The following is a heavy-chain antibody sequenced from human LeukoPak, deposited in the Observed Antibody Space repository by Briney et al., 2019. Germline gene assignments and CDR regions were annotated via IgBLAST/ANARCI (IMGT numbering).Heavy chain of an antibody. CDR3: VRGLGGVLDY. J-gene: IGHJ4*02. CDR2: IWYDGSNK. Sequence: GGSLRLSCAASGFTFSSYGMHWVRQAPGKGLEWVAVIWYDGSNKYYADSVQGRFTISRDNSKNTLYLQMNSLRAEDTALYFCVRGLGGVLDYWGQGTLVTVSS. D-gene: IGHD2-8*02. V-gene: IGHV3-33*01. CDR1: GFTFSSYG.